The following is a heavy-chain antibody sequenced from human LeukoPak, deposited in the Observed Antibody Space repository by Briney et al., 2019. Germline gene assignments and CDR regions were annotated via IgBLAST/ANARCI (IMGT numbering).Heavy chain of an antibody. CDR1: GFTFDYYA. J-gene: IGHJ4*02. CDR2: ISWNSGYI. V-gene: IGHV3-9*01. D-gene: IGHD6-19*01. CDR3: AKVRGTYSSGYFFDY. Sequence: PGGSLRLSCAASGFTFDYYAMHWVRQAPGKGLEWLSIISWNSGYIGYADSVKGRFTISRDNAKKSLDLQMNSLRAEDTAFYYCAKVRGTYSSGYFFDYWGQGTLVTVSS.